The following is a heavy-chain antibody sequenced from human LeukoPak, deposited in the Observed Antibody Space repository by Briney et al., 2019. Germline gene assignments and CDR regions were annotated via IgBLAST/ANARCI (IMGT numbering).Heavy chain of an antibody. CDR3: ATKQWLAPPPDS. CDR1: GFTFSKYW. D-gene: IGHD6-19*01. V-gene: IGHV3-74*01. Sequence: GGSLRLSWAASGFTFSKYWMLWVRQAPGKGLESVSRINTDGTVTTYADSVKGRFTVSRDNADNTMFLQMNSVRDEDTAVYYCATKQWLAPPPDSWGQGTPVTVSS. CDR2: INTDGTVT. J-gene: IGHJ4*02.